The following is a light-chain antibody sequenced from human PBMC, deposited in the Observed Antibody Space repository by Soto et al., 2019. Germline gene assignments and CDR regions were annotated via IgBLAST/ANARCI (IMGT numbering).Light chain of an antibody. CDR1: SSDVGGYNY. CDR3: SSYAGSSTYV. J-gene: IGLJ1*01. Sequence: QSALPQPPSASGSPGQSVTISCTGTSSDVGGYNYVAWFQQHPGKAPKLMIYEVTKRPSGVPDRFSGSKSGNTASLTVSGLQAEDEADYYCSSYAGSSTYVFGTGTKVTV. CDR2: EVT. V-gene: IGLV2-8*01.